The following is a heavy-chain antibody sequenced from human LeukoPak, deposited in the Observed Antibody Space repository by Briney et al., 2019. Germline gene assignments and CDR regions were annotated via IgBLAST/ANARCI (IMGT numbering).Heavy chain of an antibody. J-gene: IGHJ5*02. V-gene: IGHV3-23*01. CDR2: ISGSGGST. Sequence: GGSLRLSCAASGFTFSSYAMSWVRQAPGKGLEWVSAISGSGGSTYYADSVKGRVTISRDNSKNTLYLQMNSLRAEDTAVYYCAKGGMAWELHPDWFDPWGQGTLVTVSS. D-gene: IGHD1-26*01. CDR3: AKGGMAWELHPDWFDP. CDR1: GFTFSSYA.